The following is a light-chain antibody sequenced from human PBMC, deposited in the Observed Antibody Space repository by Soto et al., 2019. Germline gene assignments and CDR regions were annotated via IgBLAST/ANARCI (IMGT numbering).Light chain of an antibody. V-gene: IGKV3-15*01. CDR3: QQYNKGPVT. CDR1: QSVSSN. CDR2: GAS. J-gene: IGKJ1*01. Sequence: EIVMTQSPATLSVSPGERATLSCRASQSVSSNLVWYQQKPGQAPRLLIYGASSRATGVPVRFSGSGSGTEFTLTINSLQSEDFAVYYCQQYNKGPVTFGQGTKVDIK.